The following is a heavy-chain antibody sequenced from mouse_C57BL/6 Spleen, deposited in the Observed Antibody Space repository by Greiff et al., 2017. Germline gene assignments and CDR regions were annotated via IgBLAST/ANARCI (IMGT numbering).Heavy chain of an antibody. Sequence: VQLQQSGAELVKPGASVKISCKASGYAFSSYWMNWVKQRPGKGLEWIGQIYPGDGDTNYNGKFKGKATLTADKSSSTAYMQLSSLTSEDSAVYFCAGVTTASYFDYWGQGTTLTVSS. D-gene: IGHD2-2*01. CDR2: IYPGDGDT. CDR1: GYAFSSYW. CDR3: AGVTTASYFDY. V-gene: IGHV1-80*01. J-gene: IGHJ2*01.